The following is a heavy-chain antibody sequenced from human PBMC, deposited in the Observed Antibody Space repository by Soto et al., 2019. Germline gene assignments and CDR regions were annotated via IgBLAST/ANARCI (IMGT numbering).Heavy chain of an antibody. CDR1: GDSIISSDFY. CDR3: ARHSLALRKNNWIDP. V-gene: IGHV4-39*01. Sequence: PSLTCAVSGDSIISSDFYWGWVRQPPGKGLEWIGSIFYLGSSYYNPSLKSRVTMSVDTSKNQFSLRLRSVTAADTALYFCARHSLALRKNNWIDPWGQGIMVTVSS. CDR2: IFYLGSS. J-gene: IGHJ5*02. D-gene: IGHD3-3*02.